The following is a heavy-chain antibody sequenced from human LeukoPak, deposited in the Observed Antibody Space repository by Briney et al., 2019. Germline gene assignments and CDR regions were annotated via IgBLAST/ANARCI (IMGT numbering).Heavy chain of an antibody. CDR3: ARPGRIVGASRYYYMDV. D-gene: IGHD1-26*01. CDR2: IYPGDPDT. CDR1: GYSFTSYW. V-gene: IGHV5-51*01. Sequence: GESLKISCKGSGYSFTSYWIGWVRQMPGKGLEWMGIIYPGDPDTRYSPSFQGQVTISADKSISTAYLQWSSLKASDTAMYYCARPGRIVGASRYYYMDVWGKGTTVTVS. J-gene: IGHJ6*03.